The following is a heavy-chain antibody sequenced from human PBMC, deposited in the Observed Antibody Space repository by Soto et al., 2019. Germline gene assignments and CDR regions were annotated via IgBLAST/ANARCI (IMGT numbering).Heavy chain of an antibody. J-gene: IGHJ3*02. D-gene: IGHD3-22*01. CDR3: AKDGPYDTTLGAFDI. CDR1: GFTFSSYS. CDR2: ISNSSSTI. Sequence: GGSLRLSCAASGFTFSSYSMNWVRQAPGKGLEWVSYISNSSSTIYYADSVKGRFTISRDNAKNTLYLQMNSLRAEDTAVYYCAKDGPYDTTLGAFDIWGQGTMVTVSS. V-gene: IGHV3-48*01.